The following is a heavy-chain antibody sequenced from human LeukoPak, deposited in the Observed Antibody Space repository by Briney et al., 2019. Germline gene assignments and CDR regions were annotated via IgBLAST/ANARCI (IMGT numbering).Heavy chain of an antibody. CDR1: GGTFSSYA. CDR2: TIPIFGTA. CDR3: ARGPLLPLDY. Sequence: GASVKVSCKASGGTFSSYAISLVRQAPGQGLEWMGRTIPIFGTANYAQKFQGRVTITTDESTSTAYMELSSLRSEDTAVYYCARGPLLPLDYWGQGTLVTVSS. V-gene: IGHV1-69*05. D-gene: IGHD1-26*01. J-gene: IGHJ4*02.